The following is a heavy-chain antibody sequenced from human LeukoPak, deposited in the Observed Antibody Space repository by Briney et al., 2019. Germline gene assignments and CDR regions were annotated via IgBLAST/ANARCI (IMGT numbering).Heavy chain of an antibody. CDR3: ARDREYYYDSSGYHRSFDY. CDR2: ISAYNGNT. Sequence: ASVKVSCKASGYTFTSYGISWVRQAPGQGLEWMGWISAYNGNTNYAQKLQGRVTMTTDTSTSTAYMELRSLRSDDTAVYYCARDREYYYDSSGYHRSFDYWGQGTLATVSS. J-gene: IGHJ4*02. V-gene: IGHV1-18*01. D-gene: IGHD3-22*01. CDR1: GYTFTSYG.